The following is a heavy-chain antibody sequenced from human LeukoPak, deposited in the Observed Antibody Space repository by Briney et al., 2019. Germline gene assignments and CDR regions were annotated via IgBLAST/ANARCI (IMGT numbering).Heavy chain of an antibody. Sequence: GGSLRLSCAASGFTFSSYGMSWVRQAPGKGLEWVSYISSSGSTIYYADSVKGRFTISRDNAKNSLYLQMNSLRAEDTAVYYCARVPGGYSYALNYWGQGTLVTVSS. V-gene: IGHV3-48*04. J-gene: IGHJ4*02. CDR1: GFTFSSYG. CDR3: ARVPGGYSYALNY. CDR2: ISSSGSTI. D-gene: IGHD5-18*01.